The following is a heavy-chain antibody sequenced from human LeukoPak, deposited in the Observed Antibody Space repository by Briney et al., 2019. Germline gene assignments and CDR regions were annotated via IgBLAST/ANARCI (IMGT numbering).Heavy chain of an antibody. CDR3: AREVATILRFDP. J-gene: IGHJ5*02. Sequence: GGSLRLSCAASGFTFSSYSMNWVRQAPGKXXXXVSSISSSSSYIYYADSVKGRFTISRDNAKNSLYLQMNSLRAEDTAVYYCAREVATILRFDPWGQGTLVTVSS. CDR2: ISSSSSYI. V-gene: IGHV3-21*01. D-gene: IGHD5-12*01. CDR1: GFTFSSYS.